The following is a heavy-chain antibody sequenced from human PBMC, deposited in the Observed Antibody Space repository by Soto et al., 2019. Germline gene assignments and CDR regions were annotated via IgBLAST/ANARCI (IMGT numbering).Heavy chain of an antibody. CDR1: GFSVSNNY. CDR2: FYSGGST. CDR3: ARGGYRDVRDPYFAVDV. D-gene: IGHD5-12*01. J-gene: IGHJ6*01. V-gene: IGHV3-53*01. Sequence: PGGSLRLSCAASGFSVSNNYMSWVRQAPGKGLEWVSIFYSGGSTYYTDSVKGRFAISRDNSKNTLFLQMNTLRAEDTAVYYCARGGYRDVRDPYFAVDVWGQGTTVTVSS.